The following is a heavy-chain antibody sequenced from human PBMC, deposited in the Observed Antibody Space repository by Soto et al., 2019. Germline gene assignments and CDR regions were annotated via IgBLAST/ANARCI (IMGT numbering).Heavy chain of an antibody. Sequence: QVQLVQSGAEVKKPGASVKVSCKASGYTFTSYGISWVRQAPGQGLEWMGWISAYNGNTNYAQKLQGRVTMTTDTSTSTAYMELRSLRSDDTAVYYCARLYYYDSSGYYDWFDPRGQGTLVTVSS. J-gene: IGHJ5*02. CDR2: ISAYNGNT. D-gene: IGHD3-22*01. V-gene: IGHV1-18*04. CDR3: ARLYYYDSSGYYDWFDP. CDR1: GYTFTSYG.